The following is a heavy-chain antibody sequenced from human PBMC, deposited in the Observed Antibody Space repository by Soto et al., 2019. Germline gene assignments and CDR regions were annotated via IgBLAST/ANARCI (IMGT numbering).Heavy chain of an antibody. CDR3: TTDPRD. CDR1: GVVFSKTW. V-gene: IGHV3-15*01. J-gene: IGHJ4*02. Sequence: GGSLRLSCVASGVVFSKTWMSWVRQAPGRGLEWIARIKSENDGGTIDYAEPVKGRFFISRDDSQSTVFLQMNSLKTEDTGVYFCTTDPRDWGQGTLVTVSS. CDR2: IKSENDGGTI.